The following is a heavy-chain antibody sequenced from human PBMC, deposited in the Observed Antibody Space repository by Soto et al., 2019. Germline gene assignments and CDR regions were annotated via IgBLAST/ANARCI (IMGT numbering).Heavy chain of an antibody. J-gene: IGHJ4*02. CDR1: GYSFTSYW. CDR3: ARHLGTSAMLIIDY. V-gene: IGHV5-51*01. Sequence: GESLKISCKGSGYSFTSYWIAWVRQMPGKGLECMGIIYPGDSDTRYSPSFQGQVNISADKSSNTAYLQWSSLEASATAIYYCARHLGTSAMLIIDYWGQGTPGTVSS. D-gene: IGHD3-16*01. CDR2: IYPGDSDT.